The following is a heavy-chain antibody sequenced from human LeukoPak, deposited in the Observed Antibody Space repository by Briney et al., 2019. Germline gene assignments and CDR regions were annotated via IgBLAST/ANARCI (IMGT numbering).Heavy chain of an antibody. D-gene: IGHD2-15*01. CDR1: GGSISSYY. V-gene: IGHV4-4*07. CDR3: ARGYCSGGSCYSAGWFDP. CDR2: IYTSGST. J-gene: IGHJ5*02. Sequence: SETLSLTCTVSGGSISSYYWSWIRQPAGKGLEWIGHIYTSGSTNYNPSLKSRVTISVDTSKNQFSLKLSSVTAADTAVYYCARGYCSGGSCYSAGWFDPWGQGTLVTVSS.